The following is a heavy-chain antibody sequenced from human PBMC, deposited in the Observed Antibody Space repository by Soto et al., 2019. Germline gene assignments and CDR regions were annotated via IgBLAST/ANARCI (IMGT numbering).Heavy chain of an antibody. V-gene: IGHV3-23*01. CDR2: ISGSGGST. J-gene: IGHJ5*02. Sequence: AGGSLRLSCAASGFTFSSYAMSWVRQAPGKGLEWVSAISGSGGSTYYADSVKGRFTISRDNSKNTLYLQMNSLRAEDTAVYYCAKGKGYDILTGPAWFDPWGQGTLVTVSS. CDR3: AKGKGYDILTGPAWFDP. CDR1: GFTFSSYA. D-gene: IGHD3-9*01.